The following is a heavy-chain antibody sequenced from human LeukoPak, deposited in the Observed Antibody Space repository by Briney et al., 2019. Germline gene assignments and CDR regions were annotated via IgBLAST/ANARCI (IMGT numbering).Heavy chain of an antibody. Sequence: PSETLSLTCTVSGGSISLSSYYWGWIRQPPGKGLEWIGSIYYSGSTYYNPSLKSRVTISVDTSKNQFSLKLSSVTAADTAVYYCARDIPTSSGFSSGRGNWFDPWGQGTLVTVSS. J-gene: IGHJ5*02. CDR2: IYYSGST. D-gene: IGHD3-22*01. V-gene: IGHV4-39*07. CDR1: GGSISLSSYY. CDR3: ARDIPTSSGFSSGRGNWFDP.